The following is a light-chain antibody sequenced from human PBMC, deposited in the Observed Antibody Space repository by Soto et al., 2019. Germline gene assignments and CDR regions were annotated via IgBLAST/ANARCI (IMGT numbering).Light chain of an antibody. V-gene: IGKV3-11*01. CDR1: QSVSSY. CDR2: DAS. J-gene: IGKJ4*01. CDR3: QQRSNWIT. Sequence: EIVWTQSPATLSLSPGERATLSCSASQSVSSYLAWYQQKPGQAPRLLIYDASNRATGIPARFSGSGSGTDFNLTISSLEPEDFAVYYCQQRSNWITFGGGTKVEIK.